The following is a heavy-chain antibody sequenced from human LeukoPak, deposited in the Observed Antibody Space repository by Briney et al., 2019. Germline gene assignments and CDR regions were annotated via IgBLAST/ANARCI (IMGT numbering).Heavy chain of an antibody. CDR3: AIPLGYCSGGSCFDY. CDR1: GYTFTSYD. J-gene: IGHJ4*02. V-gene: IGHV1-8*03. D-gene: IGHD2-15*01. Sequence: ASVKVSSKASGYTFTSYDINWVRQATGQGLEWMGLMNPNSGNTGYAQKFQGRVTITRNTSISTAYMELSSLRSEDTAVYYCAIPLGYCSGGSCFDYWGQGTLVTVSS. CDR2: MNPNSGNT.